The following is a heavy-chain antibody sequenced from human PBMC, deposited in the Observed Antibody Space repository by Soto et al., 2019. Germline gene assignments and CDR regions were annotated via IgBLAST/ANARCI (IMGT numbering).Heavy chain of an antibody. V-gene: IGHV1-3*01. CDR3: ARYGDSFDY. D-gene: IGHD4-17*01. J-gene: IGHJ4*02. CDR1: GYTFTTYA. Sequence: QVLLVQSGTEVKKPGASVKVSCKASGYTFTTYAMHWVRQAPGQRLEWMGWINAGNGNTKYSQQCQDRVTITRDTSASTAYMELSSLRSEDTAVYYCARYGDSFDYWGQGTLVTVSS. CDR2: INAGNGNT.